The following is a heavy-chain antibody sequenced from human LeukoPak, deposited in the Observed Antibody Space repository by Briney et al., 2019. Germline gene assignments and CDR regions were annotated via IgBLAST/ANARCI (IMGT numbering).Heavy chain of an antibody. CDR3: ARRTTYLGWRPSKSPSCFHY. CDR2: IYHSGCI. CDR1: GYSISSGYY. D-gene: IGHD2-21*02. V-gene: IGHV4-38-2*02. Sequence: PSETLSLTCTVSGYSISSGYYWGWVRQPPGKGLEWIGIIYHSGCIYYSPSLKSRVTLSVDTSKNQLSLKLTSVTAADTAVYYGARRTTYLGWRPSKSPSCFHYWGQGILVTDSS. J-gene: IGHJ4*02.